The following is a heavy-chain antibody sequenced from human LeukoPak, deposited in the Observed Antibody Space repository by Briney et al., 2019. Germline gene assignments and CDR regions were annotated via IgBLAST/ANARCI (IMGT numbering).Heavy chain of an antibody. CDR3: AKVGGRAAAGTGEFDY. J-gene: IGHJ4*02. CDR1: GFTVSSNY. D-gene: IGHD6-13*01. V-gene: IGHV3-23*01. Sequence: GGSLRLSCAASGFTVSSNYMSWVRQAPGKGLEWVSAISGSGGSTYYADSVKGRFTISRDNSKNTLYLQMNSLRAEDTAVYYCAKVGGRAAAGTGEFDYWGQGTLVTVSS. CDR2: ISGSGGST.